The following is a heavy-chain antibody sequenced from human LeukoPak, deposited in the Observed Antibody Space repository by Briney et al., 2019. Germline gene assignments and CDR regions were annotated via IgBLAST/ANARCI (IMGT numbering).Heavy chain of an antibody. CDR3: ASHGYCSGGSCRGWFDP. CDR1: GFTFGSYA. V-gene: IGHV3-30*01. D-gene: IGHD2-15*01. Sequence: PGRSLRLSCAASGFTFGSYAMHWVRQAPGKGLQWVAVISYDGNNKYYADSVKGRFTISRDNSKNTLYLQMNNLRAQDTAVYYCASHGYCSGGSCRGWFDPWGQGTLVTVSS. CDR2: ISYDGNNK. J-gene: IGHJ5*02.